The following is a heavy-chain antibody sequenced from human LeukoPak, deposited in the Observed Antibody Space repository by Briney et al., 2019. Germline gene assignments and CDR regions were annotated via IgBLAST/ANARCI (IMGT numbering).Heavy chain of an antibody. CDR3: TTQGHHYDSSGYNFVDY. J-gene: IGHJ4*02. V-gene: IGHV3-15*01. CDR1: GFTFSNAW. CDR2: IKSKVDGGTT. Sequence: GGSLRLSCAASGFTFSNAWMSWVRQAPGKGLEWVGRIKSKVDGGTTDYAAPVKGRFTISRDDSKKRVNLQRNSLKSEDTAVYHCTTQGHHYDSSGYNFVDYWGQGTLVTVSS. D-gene: IGHD3-22*01.